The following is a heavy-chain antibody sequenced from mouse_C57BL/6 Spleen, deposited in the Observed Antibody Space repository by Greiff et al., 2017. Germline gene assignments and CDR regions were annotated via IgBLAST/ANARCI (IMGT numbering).Heavy chain of an antibody. CDR2: IDPEVGET. D-gene: IGHD2-1*01. Sequence: DVKLQESGAEPVKPGAPVQLSCTALGFNTKDDYMHWVKQRIEQGLEWIGRIDPEVGETKYAPKFQGKATITADTSSNTAYLQLSSLTSEDTAVYYYASRNYGNWVGAMDYWGQGTSVTVSS. CDR1: GFNTKDDY. V-gene: IGHV14-2*01. CDR3: ASRNYGNWVGAMDY. J-gene: IGHJ4*01.